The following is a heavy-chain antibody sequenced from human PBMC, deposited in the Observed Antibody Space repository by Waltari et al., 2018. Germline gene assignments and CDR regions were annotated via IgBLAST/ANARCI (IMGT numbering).Heavy chain of an antibody. D-gene: IGHD6-19*01. Sequence: QVQLQESGPGLVKPSETLSLTCAVSGYSISSGYYWGWIRQPPGKGLEWIGIIYHSGSTYYNPSLRSRVTISVDTSKNQFSLKLSSVTAADTAVYYCARRVGYSSGWYGAFVIWGQGTIVTVSS. V-gene: IGHV4-38-2*01. CDR2: IYHSGST. J-gene: IGHJ3*02. CDR3: ARRVGYSSGWYGAFVI. CDR1: GYSISSGYY.